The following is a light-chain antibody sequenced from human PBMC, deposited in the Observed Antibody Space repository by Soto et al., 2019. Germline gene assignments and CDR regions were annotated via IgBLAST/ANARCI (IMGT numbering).Light chain of an antibody. CDR1: QSLSSNY. V-gene: IGKV3-20*01. CDR3: HQYDSSPLT. Sequence: EIVLTQSPGTLSLSPGQRATLSCRASQSLSSNYLAWYQQKPGLAPRLLIYGASSRATGIPDRFSGSASGTDFTLSISRLEPEDFAVYSCHQYDSSPLTFGGGTKVEIK. CDR2: GAS. J-gene: IGKJ4*01.